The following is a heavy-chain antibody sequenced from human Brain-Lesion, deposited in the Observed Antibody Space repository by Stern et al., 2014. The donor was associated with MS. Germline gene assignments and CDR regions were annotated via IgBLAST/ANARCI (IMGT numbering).Heavy chain of an antibody. Sequence: VQLVESGPGLVKPSGTLSLTCAVSGGSISSSNWWSWVRQSPGKGLEWIGESDHSGSTIYNPSLKSPVTVSVDKSKNRFPRTLSSVTAADTAVYFCARFPASRPHVFDSWGQGTLVTVSS. CDR1: GGSISSSNW. J-gene: IGHJ4*02. D-gene: IGHD6-13*01. CDR2: SDHSGST. V-gene: IGHV4-4*02. CDR3: ARFPASRPHVFDS.